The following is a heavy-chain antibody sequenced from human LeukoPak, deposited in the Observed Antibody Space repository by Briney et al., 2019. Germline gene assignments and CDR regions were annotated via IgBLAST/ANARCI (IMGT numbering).Heavy chain of an antibody. CDR1: GFTFSRYG. CDR3: AKDGTSFYLDY. V-gene: IGHV3-30*02. CDR2: LRYIGTDK. J-gene: IGHJ4*02. Sequence: GGSLRLSCVASGFTFSRYGMHWVRQAPGKGLEWVAFLRYIGTDKYYADSVRGRFTISRDNYKNALYLQMDSLKTEDTAVYYCAKDGTSFYLDYWGQGTLVAVSS.